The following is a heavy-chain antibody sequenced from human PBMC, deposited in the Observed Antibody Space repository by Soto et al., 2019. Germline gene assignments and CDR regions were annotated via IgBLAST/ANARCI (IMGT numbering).Heavy chain of an antibody. D-gene: IGHD3-10*01. CDR1: GGSISSYY. Sequence: PSETLSLTCTVSGGSISSYYWSWIRQPPGKGLEWIGYIYYSGSTNYNPSLKSRVTISVDTSKNQFSLKLSSVTAADTAVYYCARARYYALDYWGQGTLVTVSS. J-gene: IGHJ4*02. CDR3: ARARYYALDY. V-gene: IGHV4-59*01. CDR2: IYYSGST.